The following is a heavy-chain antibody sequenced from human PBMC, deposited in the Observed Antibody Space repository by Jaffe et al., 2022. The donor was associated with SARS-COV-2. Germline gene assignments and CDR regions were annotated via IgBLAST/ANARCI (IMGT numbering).Heavy chain of an antibody. J-gene: IGHJ6*02. CDR2: ISYDGSNK. V-gene: IGHV3-30*18. CDR3: AKDPSYCTNGVCYGGYYYYGMDV. Sequence: QVQLVESGGGVVQPGRSLRLSCAASGFTFSSYGMHWVRQAPGKGLEWVAVISYDGSNKYYADSVKGRFTISRDNSKNTLYLQMNSLRAEDTAVYYCAKDPSYCTNGVCYGGYYYYGMDVWGQGTTVTVSS. D-gene: IGHD2-8*01. CDR1: GFTFSSYG.